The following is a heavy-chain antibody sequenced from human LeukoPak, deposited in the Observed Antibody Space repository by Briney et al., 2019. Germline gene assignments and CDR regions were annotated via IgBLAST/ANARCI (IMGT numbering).Heavy chain of an antibody. CDR2: IIPILGIA. J-gene: IGHJ5*02. D-gene: IGHD3-10*01. CDR3: ARDRITMVRGYWFDP. V-gene: IGHV1-69*04. Sequence: SVKVSCKASGYTFTGYYIHWVRQAPGQGLEWMGRIIPILGIANYAQKFQGRVTITADKSTSTAYMELSSLRSEDTAVYYCARDRITMVRGYWFDPWGQGTLATVSS. CDR1: GYTFTGYY.